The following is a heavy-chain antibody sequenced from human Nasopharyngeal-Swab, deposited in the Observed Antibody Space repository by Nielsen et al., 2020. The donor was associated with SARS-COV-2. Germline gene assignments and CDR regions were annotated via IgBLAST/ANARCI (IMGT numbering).Heavy chain of an antibody. Sequence: ASVQVSCKASGYTFTGYYMHWVRQAPGQGLEWMGWINPNSGGTNYAQKFQGRVTMTRDTSISTAYMELSRLRSDDTAVYYCARVLAPLYSGYDYYYYGMDVWGQGTTVTVSS. V-gene: IGHV1-2*02. CDR2: INPNSGGT. D-gene: IGHD5-12*01. CDR3: ARVLAPLYSGYDYYYYGMDV. J-gene: IGHJ6*02. CDR1: GYTFTGYY.